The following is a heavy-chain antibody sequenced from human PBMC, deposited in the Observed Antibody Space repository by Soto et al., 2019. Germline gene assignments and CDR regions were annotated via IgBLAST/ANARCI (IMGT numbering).Heavy chain of an antibody. J-gene: IGHJ5*02. V-gene: IGHV1-8*01. Sequence: VASVKVSCKASRDTFTSYDINWVRQASGQGHEWMGWMKPNSGNTGYAQKVQGRVTMTRNTSISTADMELSSLRSEDTAVYYCARYTSSSWYLSWFDPWGQGTLGTVSS. CDR1: RDTFTSYD. CDR2: MKPNSGNT. CDR3: ARYTSSSWYLSWFDP. D-gene: IGHD6-13*01.